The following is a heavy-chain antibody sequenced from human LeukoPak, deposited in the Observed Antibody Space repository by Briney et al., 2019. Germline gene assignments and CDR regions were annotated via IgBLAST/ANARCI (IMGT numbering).Heavy chain of an antibody. CDR3: ARTRDGYNWGYWFDP. Sequence: SGPALVKPTQTLTPTCTFSGFSLSTCGMRVSWIRQPPGKALEWLSRIDWDDDKFYSTSLKTRLTISKDTSKNQVVLTMTNMDPVDTATYYCARTRDGYNWGYWFDPWGQGTLVTVSS. V-gene: IGHV2-70*04. CDR1: GFSLSTCGMR. CDR2: IDWDDDK. D-gene: IGHD5-24*01. J-gene: IGHJ5*02.